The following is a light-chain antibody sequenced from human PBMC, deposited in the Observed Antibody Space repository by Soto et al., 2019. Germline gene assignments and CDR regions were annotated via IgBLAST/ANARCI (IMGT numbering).Light chain of an antibody. Sequence: QSALTQPASVSGSPGQSITISCTGTSSDVGGYNYVSWYQQHPGKAPKLMIYEVSNRNSGVSNRFSGSKSGNTASLTISGLQAEDEADYYCSSYTSSSTLVFGGGTKLTVL. CDR2: EVS. CDR1: SSDVGGYNY. J-gene: IGLJ2*01. V-gene: IGLV2-14*01. CDR3: SSYTSSSTLV.